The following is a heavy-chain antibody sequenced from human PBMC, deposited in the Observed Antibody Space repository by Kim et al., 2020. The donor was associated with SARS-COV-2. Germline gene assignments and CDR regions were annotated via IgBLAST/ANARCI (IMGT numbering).Heavy chain of an antibody. CDR2: IFPGDSDT. V-gene: IGHV5-51*04. J-gene: IGHJ5*01. D-gene: IGHD3-22*01. CDR1: GFTFTSYW. CDR3: ARRSSRGLDS. Sequence: GESLKISCKGFGFTFTSYWIGWVRKVPGKGPEWMGSIFPGDSDTRYSPSFQGQVTISAAEPISTAYLQWNSLKAPDTAMHYCARRSSRGLDSCGQVTLVT.